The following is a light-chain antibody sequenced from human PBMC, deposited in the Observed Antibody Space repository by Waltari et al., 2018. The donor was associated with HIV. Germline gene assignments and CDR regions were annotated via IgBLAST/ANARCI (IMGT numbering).Light chain of an antibody. CDR3: NSYTSSSTLV. V-gene: IGLV2-14*01. CDR1: SSDVGGYNY. CDR2: EVS. Sequence: QSALTQPASVSGYPGPSLTLPCSGTSSDVGGYNYVSWYQQHPGKAPKLMIYEVSNRPSGVSNRFSGSKSGNTASLTISGLQAEDEADYYCNSYTSSSTLVFGGGTRLTVL. J-gene: IGLJ2*01.